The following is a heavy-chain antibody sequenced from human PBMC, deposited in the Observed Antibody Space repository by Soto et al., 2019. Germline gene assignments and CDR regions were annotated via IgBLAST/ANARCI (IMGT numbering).Heavy chain of an antibody. CDR1: GDSVSSGAW. D-gene: IGHD2-8*01. V-gene: IGHV4-4*02. Sequence: QVQLQESGPGLVKTSGTLSLTCGVSGDSVSSGAWWSWVRQSPGKGLGWIGEIHHSGSTNYNPTLKSRVTMSVDILKNQISLELDSGAAADAAVYYSGNNGHYCLEFWGQGILVTVSS. CDR2: IHHSGST. CDR3: GNNGHYCLEF. J-gene: IGHJ4*02.